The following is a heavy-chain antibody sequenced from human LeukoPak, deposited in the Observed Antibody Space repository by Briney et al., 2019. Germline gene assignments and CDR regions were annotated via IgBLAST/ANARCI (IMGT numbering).Heavy chain of an antibody. D-gene: IGHD6-19*01. Sequence: GGSLRLPCAASGFTFSSYWMSWVRQAPGKGLEWVANIKQDGSEKYYVDSVKGRFTISRDNAKNSLYLQMNSLRAEDTAVYYCARVAGTYYYYYYGMDVWGQGTTVTVSS. CDR3: ARVAGTYYYYYYGMDV. CDR2: IKQDGSEK. J-gene: IGHJ6*02. V-gene: IGHV3-7*04. CDR1: GFTFSSYW.